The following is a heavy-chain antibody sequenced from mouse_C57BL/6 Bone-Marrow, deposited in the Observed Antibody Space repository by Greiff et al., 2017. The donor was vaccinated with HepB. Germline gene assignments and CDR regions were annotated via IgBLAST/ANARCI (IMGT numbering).Heavy chain of an antibody. CDR3: VRRPFAY. J-gene: IGHJ3*01. CDR1: GFSFNTYA. CDR2: IRSKSNNYAT. V-gene: IGHV10-1*01. Sequence: EVKLMESGGGLVQPKGSLKLSCSASGFSFNTYAMNWVRQAPGKGLEWVARIRSKSNNYATYYDDSVKDRFTISRDDSESMLYLQMNNLKTEDTAMYYCVRRPFAYWGQGTLVTVSA.